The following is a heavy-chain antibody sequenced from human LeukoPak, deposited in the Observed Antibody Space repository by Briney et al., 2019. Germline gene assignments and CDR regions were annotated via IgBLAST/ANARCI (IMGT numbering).Heavy chain of an antibody. Sequence: SETLSLTCTVSGYSISTGYYWDWIRQPPGKGLEWIGTFYHGGSTYYNPSLKSRVTISVDTSKNQFSLKLSSVTAADTAVYYCARGGGLHWGQGTLVTVSS. CDR1: GYSISTGYY. CDR2: FYHGGST. V-gene: IGHV4-38-2*02. J-gene: IGHJ4*02. D-gene: IGHD3-10*01. CDR3: ARGGGLH.